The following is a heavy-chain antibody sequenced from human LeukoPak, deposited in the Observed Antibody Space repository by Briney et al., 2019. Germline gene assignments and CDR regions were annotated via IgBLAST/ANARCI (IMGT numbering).Heavy chain of an antibody. CDR3: ARGGDYGDYRNWHLDL. J-gene: IGHJ2*01. CDR2: IIPALPLT. D-gene: IGHD4-17*01. V-gene: IGHV1-69*04. Sequence: ASVNVSCMASGGSFNTFVVSWVRQAPGRGLEWMGRIIPALPLTNYAQKFQGRLTITADKSTNTAYMKLNSLRSEDTAIYYCARGGDYGDYRNWHLDLWGRGTLVLVSS. CDR1: GGSFNTFV.